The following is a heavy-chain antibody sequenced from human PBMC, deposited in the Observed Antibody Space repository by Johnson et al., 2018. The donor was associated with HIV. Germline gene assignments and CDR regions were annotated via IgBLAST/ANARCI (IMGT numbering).Heavy chain of an antibody. Sequence: EVQLVESGGGLVQPGRSLRLSCTASGFTFDDYAMHWVRQAPGKGLEWVSGISWNSGSIAYADSVKGRFTISRDNAKNSLYLQMNSLRAEDTAVYYCASVLAAAAMGAFDIWGQGTMVTVSS. J-gene: IGHJ3*02. V-gene: IGHV3-9*01. CDR3: ASVLAAAAMGAFDI. D-gene: IGHD6-13*01. CDR2: ISWNSGSI. CDR1: GFTFDDYA.